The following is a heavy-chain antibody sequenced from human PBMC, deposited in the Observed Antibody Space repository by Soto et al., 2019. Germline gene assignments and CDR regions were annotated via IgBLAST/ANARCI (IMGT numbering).Heavy chain of an antibody. J-gene: IGHJ6*02. Sequence: ASVKVSCKASGYTFTSYAMHWMRQAPGQRLEWMGWINASNGNTKYSQKFQGRVTITRDTSASTAYMELSSLRSEDTAVYYCASSTELLLWFGELLVDYYYGMDVWGQGTTVTVSS. V-gene: IGHV1-3*01. CDR1: GYTFTSYA. D-gene: IGHD3-10*01. CDR3: ASSTELLLWFGELLVDYYYGMDV. CDR2: INASNGNT.